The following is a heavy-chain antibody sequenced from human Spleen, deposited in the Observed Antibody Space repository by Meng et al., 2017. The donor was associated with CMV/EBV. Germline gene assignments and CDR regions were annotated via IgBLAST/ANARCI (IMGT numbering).Heavy chain of an antibody. CDR1: GGSISSSSYY. V-gene: IGHV4-39*07. Sequence: SETLSLTCTVHGGSISSSSYYWGWIRQPPGKGLEWMGSIYYSGSTYYNPSLESRVTISVDTSKNQFSLKLTSVTAADTAVYYCARDYDFWSGPYPDYWGQGTLVTVSS. CDR3: ARDYDFWSGPYPDY. D-gene: IGHD3-3*01. J-gene: IGHJ4*02. CDR2: IYYSGST.